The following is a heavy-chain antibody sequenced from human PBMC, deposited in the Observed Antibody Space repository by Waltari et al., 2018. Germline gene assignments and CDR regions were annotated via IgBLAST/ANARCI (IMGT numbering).Heavy chain of an antibody. Sequence: QVQLVQSGAEVKQPGSSMKVSCKASGVTFRRYSISWVRPAPGQGLKWMGGIIPPFGTTNYAQKFQGRATMTADEPTSTAYVELRSLKSEDTAVYFCARSYYYDRRANYPSRGAFDSWGQGTLVTVAS. D-gene: IGHD3-22*01. CDR1: GVTFRRYS. CDR2: IIPPFGTT. J-gene: IGHJ4*02. CDR3: ARSYYYDRRANYPSRGAFDS. V-gene: IGHV1-69*12.